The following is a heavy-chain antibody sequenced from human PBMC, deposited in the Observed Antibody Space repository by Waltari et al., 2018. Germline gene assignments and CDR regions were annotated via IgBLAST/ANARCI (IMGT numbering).Heavy chain of an antibody. CDR1: GFTVSHNY. V-gene: IGHV3-53*02. Sequence: EVQLVETGGALIQTGGSLRLSCAASGFTVSHNYMGWVRLAPGKGPEWVSSITPNDDTFYSDSVRGRFNILRDTSKNTLHLQMSFLRAEDTAVYYCVTLKPPGHYFYMDVWGKGTTVNVSS. CDR3: VTLKPPGHYFYMDV. J-gene: IGHJ6*03. CDR2: ITPNDDT. D-gene: IGHD2-8*02.